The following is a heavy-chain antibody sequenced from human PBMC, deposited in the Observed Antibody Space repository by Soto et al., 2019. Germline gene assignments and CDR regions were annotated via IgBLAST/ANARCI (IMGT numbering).Heavy chain of an antibody. CDR1: GFPFSAFS. Sequence: PGGSLRLSCASSGFPFSAFSMNWVRQSPGKGLEWVAYISSSGSTIYYADSVKGRFTISRDNAKSSLYLQMDSLRDEDTAVYYCAREGGRHCSPSRCYNAFDIWGQGTMVTLSS. J-gene: IGHJ3*02. CDR3: AREGGRHCSPSRCYNAFDI. CDR2: ISSSGSTI. V-gene: IGHV3-48*02. D-gene: IGHD2-15*01.